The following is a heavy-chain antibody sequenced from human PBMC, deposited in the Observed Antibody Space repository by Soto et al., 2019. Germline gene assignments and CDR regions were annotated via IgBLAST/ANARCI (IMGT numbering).Heavy chain of an antibody. CDR1: GGSFSGYY. CDR2: INHSGST. D-gene: IGHD3-9*01. V-gene: IGHV4-34*01. Sequence: SETLSLTCAVYGGSFSGYYWSWIRQPPGKGLEWIGEINHSGSTNYNPSLKSRVTISVDTSKNQFSLKLSSVTAADTAVYYCARVPLLQIFWGGIWFDPWGQGTLVTVSS. CDR3: ARVPLLQIFWGGIWFDP. J-gene: IGHJ5*02.